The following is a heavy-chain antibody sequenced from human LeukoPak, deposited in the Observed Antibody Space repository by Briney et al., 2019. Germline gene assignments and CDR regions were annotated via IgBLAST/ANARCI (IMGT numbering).Heavy chain of an antibody. Sequence: GGSLRLSCAASGFTFTTYWMSWVRQAPGKGLEWVSSISSSSSYIYYADSVKGRFTISRDNAKNSLYLQMNSLRAADTAVYYCARAVGSGSFQTYYYYMDVWGKGTTVTISS. CDR3: ARAVGSGSFQTYYYYMDV. D-gene: IGHD3-10*01. CDR2: ISSSSSYI. V-gene: IGHV3-21*04. CDR1: GFTFTTYW. J-gene: IGHJ6*03.